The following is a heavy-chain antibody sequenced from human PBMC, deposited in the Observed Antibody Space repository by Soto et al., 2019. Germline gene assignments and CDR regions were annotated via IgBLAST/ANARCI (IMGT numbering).Heavy chain of an antibody. CDR3: ARRVTTGNWYFDL. CDR1: GFTFSSYW. V-gene: IGHV3-74*01. Sequence: EVQLVESGGGLVQSGESLRLSCAASGFTFSSYWMHWVRQAPGKGLVWVSRINSDGSSTSYADSVKGRFTISRDNAKNTLFLQMNSLRAEDTAVYFCARRVTTGNWYFDLWGRGTLVTVSS. CDR2: INSDGSST. D-gene: IGHD4-17*01. J-gene: IGHJ2*01.